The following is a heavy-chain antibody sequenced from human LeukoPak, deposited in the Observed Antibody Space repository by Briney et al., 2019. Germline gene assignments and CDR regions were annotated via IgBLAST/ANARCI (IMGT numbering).Heavy chain of an antibody. CDR3: AKDISSIVVRGGFNPSQGTFDY. D-gene: IGHD3-10*01. CDR2: IRYDGSNK. CDR1: GFTFSSYG. Sequence: GGSLRLSCAASGFTFSSYGMHWVRQAPGKGLEWVAFIRYDGSNKYYADSVKGRFTISRDNSKNTLYLQMNSLRAEDTAVYYCAKDISSIVVRGGFNPSQGTFDYWGQGTLVTVSS. V-gene: IGHV3-30*02. J-gene: IGHJ4*02.